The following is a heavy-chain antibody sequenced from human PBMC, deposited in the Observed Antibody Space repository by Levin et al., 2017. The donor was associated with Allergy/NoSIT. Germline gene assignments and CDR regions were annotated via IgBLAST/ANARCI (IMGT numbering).Heavy chain of an antibody. CDR3: TTDVRCSGGSCSASGIDY. D-gene: IGHD2-15*01. Sequence: GESLKISCSASGFAFSNTWMAWVRQAPGKGLEWVGRIQSKAEDGATEYAAPVKGRFTISRDDSKNTLYLQLNSLNTEDTAVYYCTTDVRCSGGSCSASGIDYWGQGTLVTVSS. V-gene: IGHV3-15*01. CDR1: GFAFSNTW. CDR2: IQSKAEDGAT. J-gene: IGHJ4*02.